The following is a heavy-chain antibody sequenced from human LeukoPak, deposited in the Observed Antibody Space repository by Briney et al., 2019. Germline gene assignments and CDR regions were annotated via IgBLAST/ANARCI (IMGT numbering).Heavy chain of an antibody. Sequence: GGSLRLSCAASGFTFSDYYMSWMRQAPGKGLEWVSYISTSGRTIYYADSVKGRFTISRDNAKNSLYLQMNSLRAEDTALYYCARERVDISGYPRTGGFDIWGQGTMVTVPS. J-gene: IGHJ3*02. CDR2: ISTSGRTI. D-gene: IGHD3-22*01. CDR1: GFTFSDYY. CDR3: ARERVDISGYPRTGGFDI. V-gene: IGHV3-11*04.